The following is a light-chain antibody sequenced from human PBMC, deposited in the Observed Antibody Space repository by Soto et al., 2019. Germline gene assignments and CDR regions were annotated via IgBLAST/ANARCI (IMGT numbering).Light chain of an antibody. J-gene: IGKJ1*01. Sequence: DIQLTQSPSTLSASVGDRVIITCRTSQRISTWLAWYQQKPGKAPQPLIYAASTLESGVPSRCSGSGSGTEFTLTISSLQPDDFATYYCQQYNSYPWTFGQGSTVEIK. CDR3: QQYNSYPWT. CDR2: AAS. CDR1: QRISTW. V-gene: IGKV1-5*01.